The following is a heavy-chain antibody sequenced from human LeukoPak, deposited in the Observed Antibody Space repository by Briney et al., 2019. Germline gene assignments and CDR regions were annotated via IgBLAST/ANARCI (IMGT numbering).Heavy chain of an antibody. CDR3: ARQFRDSSGYYSYYFDY. CDR1: GYSFTTYL. CDR2: IYPGDSDT. J-gene: IGHJ4*02. Sequence: GESLKISCKGSGYSFTTYLIGWVRPMPGRGLEWMGIIYPGDSDTRYSPSFQGQVTISADKSISTAYLQWSSLKASDTAMYYCARQFRDSSGYYSYYFDYWGQGTLVTVSS. V-gene: IGHV5-51*01. D-gene: IGHD3-22*01.